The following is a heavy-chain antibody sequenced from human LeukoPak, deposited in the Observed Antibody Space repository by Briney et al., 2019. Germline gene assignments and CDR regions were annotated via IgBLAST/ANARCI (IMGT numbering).Heavy chain of an antibody. D-gene: IGHD2-15*01. Sequence: PSETLSLTCTVSGGSISSYYWSWIRQPPGKGLEWIGYIYYSGSTNYNPSLKSRVTISIDTSKKQVSLKLSSVTAADTAVYYCARQSTRYCSGGSCYSNSAFDIWGKGTMVTVSS. CDR3: ARQSTRYCSGGSCYSNSAFDI. V-gene: IGHV4-59*08. CDR1: GGSISSYY. J-gene: IGHJ3*02. CDR2: IYYSGST.